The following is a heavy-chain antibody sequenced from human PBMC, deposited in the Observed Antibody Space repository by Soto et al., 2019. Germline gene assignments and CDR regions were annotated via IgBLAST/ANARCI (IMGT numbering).Heavy chain of an antibody. V-gene: IGHV4-39*01. J-gene: IGHJ6*02. D-gene: IGHD5-12*01. CDR3: ARRRGYDCATHAPCSFFYYYYGMDV. CDR2: IYYSGST. CDR1: GGSISSSSYY. Sequence: QLQLQESGPGLVKPSETLSLTCTVSGGSISSSSYYWGWIRQPPGKGLEWIGSIYYSGSTYYNPSLKSRVTISVDTSKNQFSLKLSSVTAADTAVYYCARRRGYDCATHAPCSFFYYYYGMDVWGQGTTVTVSS.